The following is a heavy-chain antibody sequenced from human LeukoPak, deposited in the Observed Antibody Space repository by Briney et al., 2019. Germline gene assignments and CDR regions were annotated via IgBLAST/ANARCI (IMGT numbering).Heavy chain of an antibody. D-gene: IGHD1-1*01. V-gene: IGHV1-18*01. CDR3: ARDIATVQHQD. CDR2: ISGYNGNT. CDR1: GYTFTNYG. Sequence: GASVKVSCKTSGYTFTNYGISWVRQAPGQGLEWMGWISGYNGNTNYVQKFRGRVAMTVDTSTSTVYMELRSLRSDDTAVYYCARDIATVQHQDWGQGTLVTVSS. J-gene: IGHJ4*02.